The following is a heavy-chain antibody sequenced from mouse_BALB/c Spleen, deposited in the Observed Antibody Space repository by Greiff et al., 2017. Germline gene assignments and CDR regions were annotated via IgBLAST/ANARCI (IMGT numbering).Heavy chain of an antibody. Sequence: VQLQQSGAELVRSGASVKLSCTASGFNIKDYYMHWVKQRPEQGLEWIGWIDPENGDTEYAPKFQGKATMTADTSSNTAYLQLSSLTSEDTAVYYCNAYYGSSLYAMDYWGQGTSVTVSA. J-gene: IGHJ4*01. V-gene: IGHV14-4*02. CDR2: IDPENGDT. CDR3: NAYYGSSLYAMDY. D-gene: IGHD1-1*01. CDR1: GFNIKDYY.